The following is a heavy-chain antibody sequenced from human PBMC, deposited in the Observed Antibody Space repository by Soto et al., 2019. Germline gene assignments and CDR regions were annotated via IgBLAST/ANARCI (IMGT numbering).Heavy chain of an antibody. J-gene: IGHJ5*02. V-gene: IGHV4-39*01. Sequence: SETVSLTCTDSGVSISSSRFHWAWIRQPPGKGLEWIGSIYYSGSTYYSPSLKSRVTISVDTSKNQFSLKLSSVTAADTAVYYCARRERAAGTDWWFDPWGQG. CDR1: GVSISSSRFH. CDR2: IYYSGST. D-gene: IGHD6-13*01. CDR3: ARRERAAGTDWWFDP.